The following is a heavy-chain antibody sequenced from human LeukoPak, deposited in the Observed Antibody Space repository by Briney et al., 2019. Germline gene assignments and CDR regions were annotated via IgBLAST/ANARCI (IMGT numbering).Heavy chain of an antibody. Sequence: PGRSLRLSCAASGFTFDDNAMHWVRQAPRRGLEWVSVISWSSDNIAYAASVKGRFIISRDNAKNSLYLQMNSLRAEDTALYYCAKVVGSGSYSEEYFQHWGQGTLVTVSS. CDR2: ISWSSDNI. V-gene: IGHV3-9*01. D-gene: IGHD3-10*01. J-gene: IGHJ1*01. CDR3: AKVVGSGSYSEEYFQH. CDR1: GFTFDDNA.